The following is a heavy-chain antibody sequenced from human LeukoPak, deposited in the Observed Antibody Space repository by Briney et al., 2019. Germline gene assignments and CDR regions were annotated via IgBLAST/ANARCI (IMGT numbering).Heavy chain of an antibody. V-gene: IGHV3-48*04. CDR2: ISSSGSTI. Sequence: GGSLRLSCAASGFTFSSYGMHWVRQAPGKGLEWVSYISSSGSTIYYADSVKGRFTISRDNAKNSLYLQVNSLRAEDTAVYYCARDITGIWFGELLYGSYYYGMDVWGQGTTVTVSS. J-gene: IGHJ6*02. CDR1: GFTFSSYG. CDR3: ARDITGIWFGELLYGSYYYGMDV. D-gene: IGHD3-10*01.